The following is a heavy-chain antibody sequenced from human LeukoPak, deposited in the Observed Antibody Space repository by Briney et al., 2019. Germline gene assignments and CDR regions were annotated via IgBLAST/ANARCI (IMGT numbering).Heavy chain of an antibody. V-gene: IGHV3-30*14. D-gene: IGHD5-24*01. CDR1: GFTFSSYA. J-gene: IGHJ4*02. CDR2: ISYDGSNK. Sequence: GGSLRLSCAASGFTFSSYAMHWVRQAPGKGLEWVAVISYDGSNKYYADSVKGRFTISRDNSKNTLYLQMGSLRAEDMAVYYCARGSLEMATIDYWGQGTLVTVSS. CDR3: ARGSLEMATIDY.